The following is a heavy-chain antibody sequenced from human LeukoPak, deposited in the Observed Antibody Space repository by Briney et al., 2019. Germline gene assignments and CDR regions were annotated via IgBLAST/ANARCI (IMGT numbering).Heavy chain of an antibody. CDR1: GYTFSGYY. Sequence: ASVKVSCKASGYTFSGYYVNWVRQAPGQGLEWMGWINPNSGGTKYAQKFQGRVTMTRDTSISTAYMELSRLRSDDTAVYYCARGDLDYYDYWGQGTLVTVSS. J-gene: IGHJ4*02. V-gene: IGHV1-2*02. CDR3: ARGDLDYYDY. CDR2: INPNSGGT.